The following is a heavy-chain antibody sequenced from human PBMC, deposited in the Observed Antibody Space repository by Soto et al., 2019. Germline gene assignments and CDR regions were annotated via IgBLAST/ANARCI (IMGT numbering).Heavy chain of an antibody. V-gene: IGHV3-9*01. CDR2: ISWTSGSI. D-gene: IGHD3-3*01. CDR1: GFTFDDYA. J-gene: IGHJ6*04. CDR3: AKDTGITIFGVVDV. Sequence: EVQLVESGGGLVQPGRSLRLSCAASGFTFDDYAMHWVRQAPGKGLEWVSGISWTSGSIGYADSVKGRFTISRDNAKNSLYLQMNSLRAEDTALYYCAKDTGITIFGVVDVWGKGTTVTVSS.